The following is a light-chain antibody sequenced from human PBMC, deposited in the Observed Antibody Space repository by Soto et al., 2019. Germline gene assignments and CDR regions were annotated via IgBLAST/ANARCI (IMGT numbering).Light chain of an antibody. Sequence: QAVVTQEPSLTVSPGGTVTLTCGSSTGAVTGGHYPYWFQQRPGQAPKTLIYDANNKYPWTPARFSGSLFGGKATLTLSGAQPEDEAEYYCLLQYSEIRVFGGGTKLTVL. V-gene: IGLV7-46*01. CDR2: DAN. CDR3: LLQYSEIRV. J-gene: IGLJ3*02. CDR1: TGAVTGGHY.